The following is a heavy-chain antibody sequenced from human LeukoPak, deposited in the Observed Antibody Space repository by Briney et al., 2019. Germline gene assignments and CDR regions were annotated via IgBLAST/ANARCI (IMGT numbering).Heavy chain of an antibody. CDR3: ARDSEGVTGTTSWFDP. CDR2: ISTSSSYI. V-gene: IGHV3-21*01. CDR1: GFTFSSYS. D-gene: IGHD1-7*01. Sequence: GGSLRLSCAASGFTFSSYSMNWVRQAPGKGLEWVSSISTSSSYIYYADSVKGRFTISRDNARNSLYLQMNSLRAEDTAVYYCARDSEGVTGTTSWFDPWGQGTLVTVSS. J-gene: IGHJ5*02.